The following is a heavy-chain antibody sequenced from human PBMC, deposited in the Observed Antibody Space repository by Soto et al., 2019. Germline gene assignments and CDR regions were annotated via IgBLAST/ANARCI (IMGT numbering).Heavy chain of an antibody. CDR1: GGTFSSYT. V-gene: IGHV1-69*02. CDR2: IIPILGIA. Sequence: SVKVSCKASGGTFSSYTISWVRQAPGQGLEWMGRIIPILGIANYAQKFQGRVTITADKSTSTAYMELSSLRSEHTAVYYCASPDYGHNKYFQHWGQGTLVTVSS. CDR3: ASPDYGHNKYFQH. J-gene: IGHJ1*01. D-gene: IGHD4-17*01.